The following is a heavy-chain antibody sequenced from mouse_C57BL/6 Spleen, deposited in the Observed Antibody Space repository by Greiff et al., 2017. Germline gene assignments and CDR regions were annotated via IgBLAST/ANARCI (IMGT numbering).Heavy chain of an antibody. D-gene: IGHD2-2*01. J-gene: IGHJ4*01. V-gene: IGHV1-55*01. CDR2: IYPGSGST. Sequence: QVQLQQPGAELVKPGASVKMSCKASGYTFTSYWITWVKQRPGQGLEWIGEIYPGSGSTNYNEKFKSKATLTVDTSSSTAYMQLSSLTSEDSAVYYCARVIYYGYVGDAMDYWGQGTSVTVSS. CDR3: ARVIYYGYVGDAMDY. CDR1: GYTFTSYW.